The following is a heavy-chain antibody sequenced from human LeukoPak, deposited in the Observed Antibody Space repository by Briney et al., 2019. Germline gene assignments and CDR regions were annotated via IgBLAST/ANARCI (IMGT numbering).Heavy chain of an antibody. Sequence: ASVKVSCKASGYTFTSYGISWVRQAPGQGLEWMGWISAYNGNTNYAQKFQGRVTMTTDTSTSTAYMELRSLRSDDTSVYYCARASSGWHFDYWGQGTLVTVSS. J-gene: IGHJ4*02. D-gene: IGHD6-19*01. V-gene: IGHV1-18*04. CDR3: ARASSGWHFDY. CDR1: GYTFTSYG. CDR2: ISAYNGNT.